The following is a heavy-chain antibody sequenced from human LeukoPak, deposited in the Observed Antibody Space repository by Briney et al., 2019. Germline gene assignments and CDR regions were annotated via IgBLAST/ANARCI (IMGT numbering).Heavy chain of an antibody. D-gene: IGHD1-26*01. CDR2: INYSGGRT. Sequence: SETLSLTCTVSGGSISSYYWSWIRQPPGKGREGMGNIGNINYSGGRTYYNPSLKSRVTISVDTSMNQFSLRLYSVSAADTAVYYCARAEGATTIDYWGQGTLVTVSS. CDR3: ARAEGATTIDY. J-gene: IGHJ4*02. CDR1: GGSISSYY. V-gene: IGHV4-59*12.